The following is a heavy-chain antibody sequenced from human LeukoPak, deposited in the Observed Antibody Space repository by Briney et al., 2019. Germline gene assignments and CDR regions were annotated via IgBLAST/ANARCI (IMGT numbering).Heavy chain of an antibody. CDR3: AAGAGWLIDW. D-gene: IGHD6-19*01. J-gene: IGHJ4*02. CDR1: GFTFSNYW. V-gene: IGHV3-7*01. CDR2: IEKDGSEI. Sequence: RGSLRLSCAASGFTFSNYWMNWVRQAPGKGMEWVAIIEKDGSEILYVDSVKGRFTISRDNAKNSLYLQMNSLRAEDTAVYYCAAGAGWLIDWWGQGTLVTVSS.